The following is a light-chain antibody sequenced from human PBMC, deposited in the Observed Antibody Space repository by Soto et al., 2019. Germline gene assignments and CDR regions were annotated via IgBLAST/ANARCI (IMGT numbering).Light chain of an antibody. Sequence: DIQMTQSPSSLSASVGDRVTIICRASQDISNYVAWFQQKPGKAPKSIIFAASSLHSGVPSNFSGSGSGTDFTLTISSLQPEDFATDYCQQYETYPLTFGGGTKVEIK. CDR2: AAS. CDR3: QQYETYPLT. CDR1: QDISNY. J-gene: IGKJ4*01. V-gene: IGKV1-16*02.